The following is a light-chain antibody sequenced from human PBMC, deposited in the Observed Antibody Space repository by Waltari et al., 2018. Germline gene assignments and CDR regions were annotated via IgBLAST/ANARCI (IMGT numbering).Light chain of an antibody. CDR1: SSDVGSHNL. CDR3: CSHAGSSTVV. Sequence: QSALTQPASVSGSPGQSITISCTGTSSDVGSHNLVSWYHQHPAKAPKLMIYEASNRPSGVSTRFAGAKSGNTASLTISGLQAEDEADYYCCSHAGSSTVVFGGGTKLTVL. CDR2: EAS. V-gene: IGLV2-23*01. J-gene: IGLJ2*01.